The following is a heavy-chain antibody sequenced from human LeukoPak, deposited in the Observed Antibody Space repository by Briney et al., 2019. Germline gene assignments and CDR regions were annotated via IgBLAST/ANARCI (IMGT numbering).Heavy chain of an antibody. CDR1: GFTFDNYR. CDR2: IRQDGSEK. Sequence: GGSLRLSCVASGFTFDNYRMNWIRQTPGKGLEWVASIRQDGSEKYYVDSVKGRFIISRDNANNSLYLQMNSLGDDDTALYYCARGASAFASWGQGTLVTVSS. V-gene: IGHV3-7*02. D-gene: IGHD1-26*01. J-gene: IGHJ4*02. CDR3: ARGASAFAS.